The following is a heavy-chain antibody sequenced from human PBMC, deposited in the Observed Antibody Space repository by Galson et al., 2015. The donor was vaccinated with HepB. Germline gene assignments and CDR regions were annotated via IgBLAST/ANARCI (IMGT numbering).Heavy chain of an antibody. Sequence: SLRLSCAASGFTFSSYSMNWVRQAPGKGLEWVSSISSSSSYIYYADSVKGRFTISRDNAKNSLYLQMNSLRAEDTAVYYCASGPTVVTPLPPHYYYYGMDVWGQGTTVTVSS. CDR1: GFTFSSYS. CDR3: ASGPTVVTPLPPHYYYYGMDV. J-gene: IGHJ6*02. V-gene: IGHV3-21*04. D-gene: IGHD4-23*01. CDR2: ISSSSSYI.